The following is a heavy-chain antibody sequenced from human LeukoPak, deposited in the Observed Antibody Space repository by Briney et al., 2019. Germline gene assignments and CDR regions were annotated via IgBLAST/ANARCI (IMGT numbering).Heavy chain of an antibody. D-gene: IGHD3-3*01. J-gene: IGHJ4*02. CDR2: IINSSYI. Sequence: GGSLRLSCAASGFTFSSYALGWVRQAPGKGLEWVSSIINSSYIYYADSVKGRFTISRDNTKNSLYLQMNSLRAEDTAVYYCARVPSQYDFWSGQIGGSFDYWGQGTLVTVSS. V-gene: IGHV3-21*01. CDR3: ARVPSQYDFWSGQIGGSFDY. CDR1: GFTFSSYA.